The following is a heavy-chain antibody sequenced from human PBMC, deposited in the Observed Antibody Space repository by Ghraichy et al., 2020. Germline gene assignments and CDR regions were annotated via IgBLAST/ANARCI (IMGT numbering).Heavy chain of an antibody. J-gene: IGHJ6*02. CDR1: GFTFSSYA. V-gene: IGHV3-23*01. CDR3: AKRSGCSSTSCYRDHGMDV. Sequence: GGSLRLSCAASGFTFSSYAMSWVRQARGKGLEWVSGISANGGSTDYADSVKGRFTISRDNSKNTLYLQMNSLRAEDTAVYYCAKRSGCSSTSCYRDHGMDVWGQGTTVTVSS. D-gene: IGHD2-2*01. CDR2: ISANGGST.